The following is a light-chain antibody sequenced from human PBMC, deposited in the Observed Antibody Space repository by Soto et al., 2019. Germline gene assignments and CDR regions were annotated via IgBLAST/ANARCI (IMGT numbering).Light chain of an antibody. CDR2: DVS. Sequence: QSALTQPPSASGSPGQSVTISCTGTSSDVGAYNYVSWFQQHPGKAPKLMIYDVSKRPSGVPDRVSGSKSDNTSSLTVYGLQAEDEGDYYCFSYAGSDKWVVGGGTKLTVL. CDR3: FSYAGSDKWV. V-gene: IGLV2-8*01. J-gene: IGLJ3*02. CDR1: SSDVGAYNY.